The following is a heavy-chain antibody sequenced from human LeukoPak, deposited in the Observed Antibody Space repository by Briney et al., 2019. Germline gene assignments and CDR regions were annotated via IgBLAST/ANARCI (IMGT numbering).Heavy chain of an antibody. CDR3: ARGEDGIVVVPAAIRNNWFDP. CDR2: INHSGST. Sequence: SETLSLTCAVYGGSFSGYYWSWNRQPPGKGLEWIGEINHSGSTNYNPSLKSRVTISVDTSKNQFSLKLSSVTAADTAVYYCARGEDGIVVVPAAIRNNWFDPWGQGTLVTVSS. CDR1: GGSFSGYY. D-gene: IGHD2-2*01. V-gene: IGHV4-34*01. J-gene: IGHJ5*02.